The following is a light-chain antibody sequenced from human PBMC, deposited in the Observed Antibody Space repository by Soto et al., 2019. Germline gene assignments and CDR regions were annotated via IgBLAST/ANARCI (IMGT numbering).Light chain of an antibody. CDR3: QQYGTSPRT. V-gene: IGKV3-20*01. CDR2: GAS. Sequence: EIVLTQSPGTLSLSPGERATLSCRASQSVSSSYLAWYQQKPGQAPRLFIYGASSRATGIPGRFSGSGSGTDFTLTISRLEPEDFAVYYCQQYGTSPRTFGQGTKVDIK. CDR1: QSVSSSY. J-gene: IGKJ1*01.